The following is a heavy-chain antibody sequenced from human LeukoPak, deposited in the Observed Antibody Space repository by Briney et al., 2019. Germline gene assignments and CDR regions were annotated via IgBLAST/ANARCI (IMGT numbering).Heavy chain of an antibody. CDR3: AKRAYPDYGDYSYWYFDL. J-gene: IGHJ2*01. D-gene: IGHD4-17*01. V-gene: IGHV3-23*01. CDR2: ISGSGGST. Sequence: PGGSLRLSCAASGFTFSSYAMSWVRQAPGKGLEWVSAISGSGGSTYYADSVKGRFTISRDNSKNTLYLQMNSLRAEDTAVYYCAKRAYPDYGDYSYWYFDLWGRGTLVTVSS. CDR1: GFTFSSYA.